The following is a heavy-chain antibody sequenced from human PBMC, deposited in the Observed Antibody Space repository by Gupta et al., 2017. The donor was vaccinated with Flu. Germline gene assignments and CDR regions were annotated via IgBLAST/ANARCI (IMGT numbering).Heavy chain of an antibody. D-gene: IGHD2-2*01. CDR2: ISSSSSYI. CDR3: ARDRTDIVVVPAATIDY. V-gene: IGHV3-21*01. J-gene: IGHJ4*02. Sequence: EVQLVESGGGLVKPGGSLRLSCAASGFTFSSYSMNWVRQAPGKGLEWVSSISSSSSYIYYADSVKGRFTISRDNAKNSLYLQMNSLRAEDTAVYYCARDRTDIVVVPAATIDYWGQGTLVTVSS. CDR1: GFTFSSYS.